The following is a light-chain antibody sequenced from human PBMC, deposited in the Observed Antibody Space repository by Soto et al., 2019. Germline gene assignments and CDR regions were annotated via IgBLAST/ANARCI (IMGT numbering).Light chain of an antibody. Sequence: DIQMTQSPSTLSAFVGYRVPITCRASQSIGRWLAWYQQKPGKAPKLLIYASSTLESGVSSRFSGRGSGTEFTLTINSLQPEDFATYYCQQYKSYLRTFGQGTKVDI. CDR3: QQYKSYLRT. CDR2: ASS. V-gene: IGKV1-5*01. CDR1: QSIGRW. J-gene: IGKJ1*01.